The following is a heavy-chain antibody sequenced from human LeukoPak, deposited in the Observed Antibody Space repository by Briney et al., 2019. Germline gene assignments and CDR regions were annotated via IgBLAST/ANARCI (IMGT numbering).Heavy chain of an antibody. J-gene: IGHJ6*03. V-gene: IGHV4-61*02. CDR2: IYASRKT. CDR1: GDSISRGRYY. Sequence: SETLSLTCTVSGDSISRGRYYWSWVRQPAGKELEWIGRIYASRKTDYNPYTPSLKSRVAMSLDTSKNQVSLYLTSVTAADTAVYYCARHWSSNYYMDVWGKGTTVTVSS. D-gene: IGHD4-11*01. CDR3: ARHWSSNYYMDV.